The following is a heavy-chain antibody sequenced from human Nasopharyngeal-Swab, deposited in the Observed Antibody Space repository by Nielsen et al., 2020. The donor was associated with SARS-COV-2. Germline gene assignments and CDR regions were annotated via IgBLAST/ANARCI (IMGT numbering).Heavy chain of an antibody. D-gene: IGHD3-10*01. Sequence: SVKVSCKASGGTFSSYAISWVRQAPGQGLEWVGGIIPIFGTANYAQKFQGRVTITADESTSTAYMELSSLRSEDTAVYYCAREGYYGSGSYAPFDYWGQGTLVTVSS. V-gene: IGHV1-69*13. CDR3: AREGYYGSGSYAPFDY. CDR2: IIPIFGTA. J-gene: IGHJ4*02. CDR1: GGTFSSYA.